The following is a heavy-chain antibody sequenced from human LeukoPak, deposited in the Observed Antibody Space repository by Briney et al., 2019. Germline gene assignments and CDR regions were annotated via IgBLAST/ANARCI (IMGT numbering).Heavy chain of an antibody. D-gene: IGHD1-7*01. V-gene: IGHV3-11*04. J-gene: IGHJ4*02. CDR2: IGSSGSTR. Sequence: GGSLRLSCAASGFTFSDYYMSWIRQAPGKGLEWVSYIGSSGSTRHYADSVKGRFTISRDSAKKSLYPQMNSLGAEDTAVYYCARNWNSAFDWGQGTLVTVSS. CDR1: GFTFSDYY. CDR3: ARNWNSAFD.